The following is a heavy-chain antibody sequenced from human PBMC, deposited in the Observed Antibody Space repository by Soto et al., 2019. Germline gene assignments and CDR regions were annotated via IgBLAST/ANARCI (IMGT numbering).Heavy chain of an antibody. J-gene: IGHJ3*02. D-gene: IGHD7-27*01. CDR3: AKARDPRETLGIDAFDI. CDR1: GFTFSSYA. Sequence: GGSLRLSCAASGFTFSSYAMSWVRQAPGKGLEWVSAISGSGGSTYYADSVKGRFTISRDNSKNTLYLQMNSLRAEDTAVYYCAKARDPRETLGIDAFDIWGQGTMVTVSS. CDR2: ISGSGGST. V-gene: IGHV3-23*01.